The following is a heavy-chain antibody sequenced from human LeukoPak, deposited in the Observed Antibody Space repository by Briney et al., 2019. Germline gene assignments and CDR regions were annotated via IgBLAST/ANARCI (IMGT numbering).Heavy chain of an antibody. Sequence: GGSLRLSCAASGFTFDDYAMHWVRQAPGKGLEWVSGISWNSGSIGYADSVKGRFTTSRDNAKNSLYLQMNSLRAEDMALYYCARYAVAGEFDYWGQGTLVTVSS. D-gene: IGHD6-19*01. CDR2: ISWNSGSI. J-gene: IGHJ4*02. CDR3: ARYAVAGEFDY. V-gene: IGHV3-9*03. CDR1: GFTFDDYA.